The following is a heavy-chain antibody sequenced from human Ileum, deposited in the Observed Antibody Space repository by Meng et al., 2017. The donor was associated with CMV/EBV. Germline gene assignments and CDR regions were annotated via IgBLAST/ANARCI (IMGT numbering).Heavy chain of an antibody. CDR3: ARVKPAATLTGFDP. CDR1: GSSISSGYY. J-gene: IGHJ5*02. CDR2: IYHSGST. V-gene: IGHV4-38-2*02. Sequence: LRLSCTLYGSSISSGYYWGWIRQPPGKGLEWNGSIYHSGSTYYNPSLKSRVTISVDTSKNQFSLKLSSVTAADTAVYYCARVKPAATLTGFDPWGQGTLVTVSS. D-gene: IGHD2-2*01.